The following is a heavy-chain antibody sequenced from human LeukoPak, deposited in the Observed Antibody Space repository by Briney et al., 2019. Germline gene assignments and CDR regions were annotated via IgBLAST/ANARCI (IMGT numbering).Heavy chain of an antibody. CDR1: GFTFSSYS. V-gene: IGHV3-21*01. J-gene: IGHJ4*02. CDR2: ISSSSSYI. D-gene: IGHD3-3*01. CDR3: AREPGGVVTTNDY. Sequence: GGSLRLSCAASGFTFSSYSMNWVRQAPGKGLEWVSSISSSSSYIYYADSVKGRFTISRDNAKNSLYLQMNSLRAEDTAVYYCAREPGGVVTTNDYWGQGTLVTVSS.